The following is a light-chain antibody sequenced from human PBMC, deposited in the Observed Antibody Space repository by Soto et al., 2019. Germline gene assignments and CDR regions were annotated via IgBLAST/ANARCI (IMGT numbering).Light chain of an antibody. CDR1: QSISSY. Sequence: DMQMTQSPSSLSASVGDRVTITCRASQSISSYLNWYQQKPGKAPKLLISAASSLQSGVPSRFSGSGSGTDFTLTISSLQPEDFATYYCQQSYSSPPETFGQGTKVDIK. J-gene: IGKJ1*01. CDR2: AAS. V-gene: IGKV1-39*01. CDR3: QQSYSSPPET.